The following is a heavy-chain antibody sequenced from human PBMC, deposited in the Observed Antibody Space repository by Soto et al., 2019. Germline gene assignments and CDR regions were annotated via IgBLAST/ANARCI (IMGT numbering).Heavy chain of an antibody. Sequence: QVQMKESGPGLVKPSETLSLTCSVSGSSIRNYYWSWIRQPTGKGLEWIGNIYYSGSTNYNPSLKGRVFISVDASRRQLSLMLNYLTAADTAVYYCTRVGGYYGDYPNFDYWGQGALVTVSS. CDR1: GSSIRNYY. J-gene: IGHJ4*02. CDR2: IYYSGST. D-gene: IGHD4-17*01. CDR3: TRVGGYYGDYPNFDY. V-gene: IGHV4-59*01.